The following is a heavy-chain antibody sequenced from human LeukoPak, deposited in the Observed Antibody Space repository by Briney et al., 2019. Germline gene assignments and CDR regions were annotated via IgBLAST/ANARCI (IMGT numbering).Heavy chain of an antibody. D-gene: IGHD4-17*01. V-gene: IGHV3-33*01. CDR1: GFTFSSYD. CDR3: ARGGLMTTVTTY. J-gene: IGHJ4*02. Sequence: PGGSLRLACAASGFTFSSYDIHWVRQAPGKGLEWVAVIWYDGSNKYYADSVKGRFTISRDNSKNTLHLQMNSLRAEDTAVYYCARGGLMTTVTTYWGQRTLVTVSS. CDR2: IWYDGSNK.